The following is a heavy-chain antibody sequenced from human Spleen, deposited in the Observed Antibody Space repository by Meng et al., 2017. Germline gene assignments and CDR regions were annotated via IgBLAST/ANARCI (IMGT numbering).Heavy chain of an antibody. Sequence: SETLSLTCTVSGGSVSSGSYYWSWIRQPPGKGLEWIGYICYSGSTNYNPSLKSRVTMSVDTSKNQFSLNLSSVTAADTAVYYCARDRYYGSGPFDYWGQGTRVTVSS. V-gene: IGHV4-61*01. J-gene: IGHJ4*02. CDR3: ARDRYYGSGPFDY. CDR2: ICYSGST. CDR1: GGSVSSGSYY. D-gene: IGHD3-10*01.